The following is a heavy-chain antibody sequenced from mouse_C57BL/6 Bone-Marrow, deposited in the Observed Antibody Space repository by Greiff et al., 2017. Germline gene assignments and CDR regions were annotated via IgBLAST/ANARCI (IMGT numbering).Heavy chain of an antibody. Sequence: VMLVESGPGLVQPSQSLSITCTVSGFSLTSYGVHWVRQSPGQGLEWLGVIWSGGSTDYNAAFISRLSISKDNSKSQVFFKMNSLQADDTAIYYCARKGSNYERAMDYWGQGTSVTVSS. CDR3: ARKGSNYERAMDY. V-gene: IGHV2-2*01. CDR2: IWSGGST. J-gene: IGHJ4*01. D-gene: IGHD2-5*01. CDR1: GFSLTSYG.